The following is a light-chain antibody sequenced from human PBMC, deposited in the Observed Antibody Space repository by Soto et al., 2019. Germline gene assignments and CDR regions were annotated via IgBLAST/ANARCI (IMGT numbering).Light chain of an antibody. CDR1: QSVSSSY. CDR2: SAS. J-gene: IGKJ1*01. V-gene: IGKV3-20*01. CDR3: QQYGSSRTWT. Sequence: EFVLTQSPFIVCLSLGVRAILSCMDSQSVSSSYLAWYQQKPGQAPRLLIYSASSRATGIPDRFSGSGSGTDFTLTISRLEPEDSAVYYCQQYGSSRTWTFGQGTEVDIK.